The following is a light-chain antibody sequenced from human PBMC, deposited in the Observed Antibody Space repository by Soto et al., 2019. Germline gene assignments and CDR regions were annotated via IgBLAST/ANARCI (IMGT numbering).Light chain of an antibody. CDR2: KAS. Sequence: DIQMTQSPSTLSGSVGDRVTITCRASQTISSWLAWYQQKPGKAPKLLIYKASTLKSGVPSRFSGSGSGTDFTFTISRLQPEDIATYYCQQTYSTPITFGQGTRLEIK. V-gene: IGKV1-5*03. CDR1: QTISSW. J-gene: IGKJ5*01. CDR3: QQTYSTPIT.